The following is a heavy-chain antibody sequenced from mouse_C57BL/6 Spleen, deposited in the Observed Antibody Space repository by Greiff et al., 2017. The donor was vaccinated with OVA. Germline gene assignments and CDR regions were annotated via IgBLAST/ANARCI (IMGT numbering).Heavy chain of an antibody. CDR1: GYTFTDYE. CDR2: IDPETGGT. D-gene: IGHD2-5*01. Sequence: QVQLKQSGAELVRPGASVTLSCKASGYTFTDYEMHWVKQTPVHGLEWIGAIDPETGGTAYNQKFKGKAILTADKSSSTAYMELRSLTSEDSAVYYCTRRAYYSNFWYFDVWGTGTTVTVSS. J-gene: IGHJ1*03. V-gene: IGHV1-15*01. CDR3: TRRAYYSNFWYFDV.